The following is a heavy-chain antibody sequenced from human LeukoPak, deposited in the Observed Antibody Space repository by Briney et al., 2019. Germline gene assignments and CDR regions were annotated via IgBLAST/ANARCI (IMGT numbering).Heavy chain of an antibody. J-gene: IGHJ4*02. CDR1: GGSISSYY. CDR2: IYHSGST. CDR3: ARSGQLLELQENDY. V-gene: IGHV4-38-2*02. Sequence: SETLSLTCTVSGGSISSYYWGWIRQPPGKGLEWIGSIYHSGSTYYNPSLKSRVTISVGTSKNQFSLKLSSVTAADTAVYYCARSGQLLELQENDYWGQGTLVTVSS. D-gene: IGHD2-2*01.